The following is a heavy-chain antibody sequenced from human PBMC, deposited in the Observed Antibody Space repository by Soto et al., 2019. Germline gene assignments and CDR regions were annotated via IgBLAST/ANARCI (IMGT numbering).Heavy chain of an antibody. D-gene: IGHD4-17*01. CDR2: IYYSGTT. CDR1: GGSVSSGSYY. Sequence: SETLSLTCPVSGGSVSSGSYYWSWIRQPPGKGLEWIGYIYYSGTTNYNPSLKSRVTISVDTSKNQFSLKLSSVTAADTAVYYCARVEDYGDYFDYWGQGTLVTVSS. V-gene: IGHV4-61*01. CDR3: ARVEDYGDYFDY. J-gene: IGHJ4*02.